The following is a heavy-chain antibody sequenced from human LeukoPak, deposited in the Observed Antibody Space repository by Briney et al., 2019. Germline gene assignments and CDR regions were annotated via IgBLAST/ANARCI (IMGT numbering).Heavy chain of an antibody. Sequence: ASVKVSCKASGYTFTSYDINWVRQATGQGLEWMGWMNPNSGNTGYAQKFQGRVTMTRNTSISTAYMELSSLRSEDTAVYYCARDWAKYYYDSSGLFDPWGQGTLVTVSS. D-gene: IGHD3-22*01. J-gene: IGHJ5*02. CDR1: GYTFTSYD. V-gene: IGHV1-8*01. CDR2: MNPNSGNT. CDR3: ARDWAKYYYDSSGLFDP.